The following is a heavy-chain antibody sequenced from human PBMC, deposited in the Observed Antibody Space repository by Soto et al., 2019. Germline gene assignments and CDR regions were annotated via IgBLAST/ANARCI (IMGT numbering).Heavy chain of an antibody. CDR2: ISAYNGNT. V-gene: IGHV1-18*01. CDR1: GYTFTSYG. D-gene: IGHD3-10*01. J-gene: IGHJ6*02. Sequence: ASVKVSCKASGYTFTSYGISWVRQAPGQGLEWMGCISAYNGNTNYAQKLQGRVTMTTDTSTSTAYMELRSLRSDDTAVYYCARGTYYYGSGSLPSVGMDVWGQGTTVTVSS. CDR3: ARGTYYYGSGSLPSVGMDV.